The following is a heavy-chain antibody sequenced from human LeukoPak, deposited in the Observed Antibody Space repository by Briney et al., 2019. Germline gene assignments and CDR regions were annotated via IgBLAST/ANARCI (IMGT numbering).Heavy chain of an antibody. D-gene: IGHD6-13*01. CDR2: IYTSGST. CDR1: GGSISSYY. CDR3: AKYSSSWYALDD. V-gene: IGHV4-4*07. Sequence: SETLSLTCTVSGGSISSYYWSWIRQPAGKGLEWLGRIYTSGSTNYNPSLKSRVTMSVDTSNNQFSLKLSSVTAADTAVYYCAKYSSSWYALDDWGQGTLVTVSS. J-gene: IGHJ4*02.